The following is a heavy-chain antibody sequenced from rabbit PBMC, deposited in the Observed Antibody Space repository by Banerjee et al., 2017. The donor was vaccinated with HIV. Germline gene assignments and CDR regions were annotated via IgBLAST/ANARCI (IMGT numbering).Heavy chain of an antibody. CDR1: GFDFSSYYM. V-gene: IGHV1S45*01. CDR3: ARDLAGVIGWNFGL. J-gene: IGHJ4*01. CDR2: IYSSNGDK. D-gene: IGHD4-1*01. Sequence: QQQLVESGGGLVQPGGSLTLSCKASGFDFSSYYMIWVRQAPGKGLELIACIYSSNGDKWYASWVNGRFTISKTSSTTVTLQMTSLTAADTATYFCARDLAGVIGWNFGLWGQGTLVTVS.